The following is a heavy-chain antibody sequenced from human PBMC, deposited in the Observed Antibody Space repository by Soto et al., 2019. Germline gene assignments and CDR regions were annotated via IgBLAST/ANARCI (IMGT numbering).Heavy chain of an antibody. CDR2: IYDIGSA. CDR1: GESISSGGYY. Sequence: QVQLQESGPGLVKPSQTLSLTCTVSGESISSGGYYWSWIRQHPGKGLEWIGYIYDIGSAYSNPSLKSRVTISMDTSKNQFAMRLSSVTPTDTAVYYCARASSSSSAIDYWGQGTIITVSS. D-gene: IGHD6-6*01. V-gene: IGHV4-31*03. J-gene: IGHJ4*02. CDR3: ARASSSSSAIDY.